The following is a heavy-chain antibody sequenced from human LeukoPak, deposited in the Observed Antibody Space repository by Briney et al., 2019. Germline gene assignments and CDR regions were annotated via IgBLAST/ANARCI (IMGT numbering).Heavy chain of an antibody. CDR3: ASDFLGFGDYYAFNI. V-gene: IGHV3-48*02. CDR1: GFTFSTSS. D-gene: IGHD3-10*01. CDR2: ISGSSTKI. J-gene: IGHJ3*02. Sequence: GSLILSCAASGFTFSTSSMNWVRQAPGKGLEWLSYISGSSTKIFYADSLKGRFTISRDNAKNSLYLQMNSLRDEDTAAYYCASDFLGFGDYYAFNIWGQGTMVSVSS.